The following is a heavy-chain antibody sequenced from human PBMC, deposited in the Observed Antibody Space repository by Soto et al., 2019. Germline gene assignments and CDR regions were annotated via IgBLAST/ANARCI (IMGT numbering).Heavy chain of an antibody. J-gene: IGHJ5*02. CDR1: GDSVSSGAYY. CDR2: VYYSGST. CDR3: ARVKRSTSRLDP. Sequence: QVQLQESGPGLVKPSETLSLTCSVSGDSVSSGAYYWSWIRQPPGKGLEWIGYVYYSGSTSYNPSPETGVXXXVXXSKNQFSLKLTSVTPADTAIYYCARVKRSTSRLDPWGQGTLVTVSS. D-gene: IGHD1-26*01. V-gene: IGHV4-61*08.